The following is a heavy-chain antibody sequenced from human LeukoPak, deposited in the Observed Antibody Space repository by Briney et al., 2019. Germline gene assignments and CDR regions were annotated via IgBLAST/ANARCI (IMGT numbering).Heavy chain of an antibody. Sequence: SETLSLTCAVYGVSFSGYYWSWIRQPPGKGLEWIGEINHSGSTNYNPSLKSRVTISVDTSKNQFSLKLSSVTAADTAVYYCARHLRVGATVVNYWGQGTLVTVSS. D-gene: IGHD4-23*01. CDR2: INHSGST. CDR1: GVSFSGYY. V-gene: IGHV4-34*01. CDR3: ARHLRVGATVVNY. J-gene: IGHJ4*02.